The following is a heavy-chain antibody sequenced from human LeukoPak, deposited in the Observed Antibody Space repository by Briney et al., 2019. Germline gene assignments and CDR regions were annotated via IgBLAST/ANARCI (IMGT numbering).Heavy chain of an antibody. Sequence: PGRSLRLSCAASGFTFSSYAMHWVRQAPGKGLEWVAVISYDGSNKYYADSVKGRFTIPRDNSKNTLYLQMNSLRAEDTAVYYCASVGDYDILTGYPIDYWGQGTLVTVSS. CDR3: ASVGDYDILTGYPIDY. CDR1: GFTFSSYA. D-gene: IGHD3-9*01. CDR2: ISYDGSNK. V-gene: IGHV3-30*04. J-gene: IGHJ4*02.